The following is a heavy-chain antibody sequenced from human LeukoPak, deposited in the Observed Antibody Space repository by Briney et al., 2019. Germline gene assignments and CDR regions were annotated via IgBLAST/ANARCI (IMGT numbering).Heavy chain of an antibody. CDR3: ATYGSGSYAETITFDY. CDR1: GFTFSSYG. D-gene: IGHD3-10*01. Sequence: GGSLRLSCAASGFTFSSYGMHWVRQAPGKGLEWVSAISGSGGSTYYADSVKGPFTISRDNSKNTLNLHMNSLRDEDTAVYYCATYGSGSYAETITFDYWGQGTLVTVSS. CDR2: ISGSGGST. J-gene: IGHJ4*02. V-gene: IGHV3-23*01.